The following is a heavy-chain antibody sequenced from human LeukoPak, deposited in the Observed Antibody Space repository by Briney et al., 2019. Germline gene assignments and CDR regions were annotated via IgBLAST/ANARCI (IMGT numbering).Heavy chain of an antibody. Sequence: KPAETLSLTSTVSGSSVSSGSYYWSWIRQPPGKGLEWIGNIYYTGSTNYNPSLNSRVTISVDTSKHQFSLKLSSVTAADTAVYYCARGPPDGDYFDYWGQGTLVTVSS. V-gene: IGHV4-61*01. J-gene: IGHJ4*02. D-gene: IGHD4-17*01. CDR3: ARGPPDGDYFDY. CDR2: IYYTGST. CDR1: GSSVSSGSYY.